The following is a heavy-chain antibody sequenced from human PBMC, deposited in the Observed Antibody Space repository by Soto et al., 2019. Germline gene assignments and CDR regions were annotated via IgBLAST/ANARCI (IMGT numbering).Heavy chain of an antibody. Sequence: PGGSLRLSCAASGFTFSSYGMHWVRQAPGKGLEWVAVISYDGSNKYYADSVKGRFTISRDNSKNTLYLQMNSLRAEDTAVYYCAKDKYNWNDVPIDYWGQGTLVTVSS. CDR1: GFTFSSYG. CDR3: AKDKYNWNDVPIDY. CDR2: ISYDGSNK. D-gene: IGHD1-20*01. J-gene: IGHJ4*02. V-gene: IGHV3-30*18.